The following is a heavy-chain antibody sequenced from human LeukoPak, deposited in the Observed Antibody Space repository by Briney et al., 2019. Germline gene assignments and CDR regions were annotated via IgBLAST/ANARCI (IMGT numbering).Heavy chain of an antibody. D-gene: IGHD2-15*01. CDR2: IRSKAYGGTT. CDR3: TGAPLYCSGGSCQRPIDY. J-gene: IGHJ4*02. V-gene: IGHV3-49*04. CDR1: GFTFGDYA. Sequence: GGSLRLSCTASGFTFGDYAMSWVRQAPGKGLEWVGFIRSKAYGGTTEYAASVKGRFTISRDDSKSIAYLQMNSLKTEDTAVYYCTGAPLYCSGGSCQRPIDYWGQGTLVTVSS.